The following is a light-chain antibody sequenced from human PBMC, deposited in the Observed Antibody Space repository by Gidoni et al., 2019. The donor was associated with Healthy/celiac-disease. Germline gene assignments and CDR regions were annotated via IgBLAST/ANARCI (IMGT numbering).Light chain of an antibody. CDR3: QQYDNLPIT. CDR1: QDISNY. J-gene: IGKJ4*01. V-gene: IGKV1-33*01. CDR2: DAS. Sequence: DIQMTQSPSSLSASVGDRVTITCQESQDISNYLNWYQQKPGKAPTRLIYDASNLETGVPSRFSGSGSGTDFTFTISSLQPEDIATYYCQQYDNLPITFGGGTKVEIK.